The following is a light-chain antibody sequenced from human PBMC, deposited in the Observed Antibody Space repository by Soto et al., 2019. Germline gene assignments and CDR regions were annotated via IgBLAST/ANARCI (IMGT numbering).Light chain of an antibody. V-gene: IGKV3-15*01. CDR1: QSVSSN. CDR2: GAS. J-gene: IGKJ1*01. CDR3: QQYDAWHLA. Sequence: EIVMTQSPVTLSVSPGETVTLSCRASQSVSSNVAWHQQKPGQAPRLLIYGASTRATGIPARFSGSGSGTEFTLTISSLQSEDFAVYSCQQYDAWHLAFGQGTKVEIK.